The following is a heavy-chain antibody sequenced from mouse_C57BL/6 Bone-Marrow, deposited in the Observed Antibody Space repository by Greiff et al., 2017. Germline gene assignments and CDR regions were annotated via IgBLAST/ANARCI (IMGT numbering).Heavy chain of an antibody. CDR3: ARGGEGYYGNFLFAY. CDR1: GYTFTSYG. V-gene: IGHV1-81*01. J-gene: IGHJ3*01. D-gene: IGHD2-1*01. CDR2: IYPRSGNT. Sequence: VQLQQSGAELARPGASVKLSCKASGYTFTSYGISWVKQRTGQGLEWIGEIYPRSGNTYYNEKFKGKAPLTADKSSSTAYMELRSLTSEDSAVYFCARGGEGYYGNFLFAYWGQGTLVTVSA.